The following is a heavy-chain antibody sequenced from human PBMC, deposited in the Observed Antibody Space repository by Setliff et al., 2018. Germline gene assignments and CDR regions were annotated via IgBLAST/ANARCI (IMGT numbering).Heavy chain of an antibody. V-gene: IGHV1-69*06. J-gene: IGHJ3*02. CDR1: GGTFSSYA. D-gene: IGHD3-3*01. Sequence: GASVKVSCKASGGTFSSYAISWVRQAPGQGLEWMGRIIPIFGTANYAQKFQGRVTITADKSTSTAYMELSSLRSEDTAVYYCARDYYDFWSGYLAGDDAFDIWGQGTMVTVSS. CDR3: ARDYYDFWSGYLAGDDAFDI. CDR2: IIPIFGTA.